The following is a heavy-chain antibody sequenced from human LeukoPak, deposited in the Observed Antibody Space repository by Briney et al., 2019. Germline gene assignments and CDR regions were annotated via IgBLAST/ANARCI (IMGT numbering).Heavy chain of an antibody. CDR2: IYDSGST. V-gene: IGHV4-59*01. Sequence: GSLRLSCAASGFTFSSYWMSWVRQPPGKGLEGIGHIYDSGSTNYNPSLKSRVTISVDTAKNKFSLKLSSVTAADTAVYYCAREFSWSGFFDYWGPGTLVTVSS. J-gene: IGHJ4*02. CDR1: GFTFSSYW. CDR3: AREFSWSGFFDY. D-gene: IGHD3-3*01.